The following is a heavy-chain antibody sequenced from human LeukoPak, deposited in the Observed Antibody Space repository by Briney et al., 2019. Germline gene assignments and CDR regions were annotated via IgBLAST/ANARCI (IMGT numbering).Heavy chain of an antibody. J-gene: IGHJ4*02. Sequence: PGGSLRLSCAASGFTFSSYSMNWVHQAPGKGLEWVSYISSSSSTIYYADSVEGRFTISRDNAKNSLYLQMNSLRAEDTAVYYCARDPSHRLNMVRGVNRVYWGQGTLVTVSS. CDR3: ARDPSHRLNMVRGVNRVY. CDR1: GFTFSSYS. V-gene: IGHV3-48*04. D-gene: IGHD3-10*01. CDR2: ISSSSSTI.